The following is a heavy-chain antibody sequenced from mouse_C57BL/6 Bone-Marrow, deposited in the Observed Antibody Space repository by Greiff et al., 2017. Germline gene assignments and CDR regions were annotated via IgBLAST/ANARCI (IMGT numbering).Heavy chain of an antibody. V-gene: IGHV1-64*01. CDR1: GYTFTSYW. CDR3: ARLYYGASY. J-gene: IGHJ2*01. Sequence: QVQLKQPGAELVKPGASVKLSCKASGYTFTSYWMHWVKQRPGQGLEWIGMIHPNSGSTNYNEKFKSKATLTVDKSSSTAYMQLSSLSSEGSAVYFCARLYYGASYWGQGTTLTVSS. CDR2: IHPNSGST. D-gene: IGHD1-1*01.